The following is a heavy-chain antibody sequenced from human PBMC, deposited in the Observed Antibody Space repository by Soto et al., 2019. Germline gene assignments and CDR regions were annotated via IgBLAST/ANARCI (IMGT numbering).Heavy chain of an antibody. D-gene: IGHD6-19*01. V-gene: IGHV1-3*01. J-gene: IGHJ4*02. Sequence: GASVKVXCKASGYTXTSYAIHWVRQAPGQRLEWMGWINAGNGNTKYSQKFQDRVTITRDTSASTAYMELSSLRSEDTAVYYCARDLGGWPDYWGQGTLVNVS. CDR2: INAGNGNT. CDR3: ARDLGGWPDY. CDR1: GYTXTSYA.